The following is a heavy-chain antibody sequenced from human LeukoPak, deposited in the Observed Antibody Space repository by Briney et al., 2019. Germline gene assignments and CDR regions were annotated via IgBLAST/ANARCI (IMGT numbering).Heavy chain of an antibody. CDR2: IYYSGST. CDR3: ARNESSGYFDS. D-gene: IGHD3-22*01. CDR1: GGSFSGYD. V-gene: IGHV4-34*01. Sequence: PSETLSLTCAVHGGSFSGYDWHWIRQPPGKGLEWIGSIYYSGSTDYNPSLKSRVTISVDTSKKQFSLKLSSVTAADTTVYYCARNESSGYFDSWGQGTLVTVSS. J-gene: IGHJ4*02.